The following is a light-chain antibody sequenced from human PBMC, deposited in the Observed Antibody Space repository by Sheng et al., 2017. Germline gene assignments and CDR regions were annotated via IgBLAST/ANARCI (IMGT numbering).Light chain of an antibody. J-gene: IGKJ1*01. CDR1: QSVLDRSNDRDY. Sequence: DIVMTQSPDSLAVSLGERATINCKSSQSVLDRSNDRDYLTWYQQKPGQPPKLLIYWSSTRASGVPDRFSGSGSGTDFALTISNLQAEDVAVYYCHQYYSSPQTFGQGTRVDI. CDR3: HQYYSSPQT. V-gene: IGKV4-1*01. CDR2: WSS.